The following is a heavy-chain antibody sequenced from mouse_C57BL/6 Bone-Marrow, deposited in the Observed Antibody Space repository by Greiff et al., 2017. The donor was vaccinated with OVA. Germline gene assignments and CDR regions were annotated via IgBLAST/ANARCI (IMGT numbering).Heavy chain of an antibody. CDR1: GFTFSSYG. CDR2: ISSGGSYT. Sequence: DVMLVESGGDLVKPGGSLKLSCAASGFTFSSYGMSWVRQTPDKRLEWVATISSGGSYTYYPDSVKGRFTISRDNAKNTLYLKMSSLKSEDTAMYYGERPRKFAYWGQGTLVTVSA. V-gene: IGHV5-6*02. J-gene: IGHJ3*01. CDR3: ERPRKFAY.